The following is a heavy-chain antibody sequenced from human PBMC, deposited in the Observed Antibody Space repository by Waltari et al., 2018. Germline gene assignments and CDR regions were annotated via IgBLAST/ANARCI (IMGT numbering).Heavy chain of an antibody. V-gene: IGHV1-18*01. CDR1: GYTFTTYG. D-gene: IGHD5-18*01. J-gene: IGHJ4*02. CDR2: ISTFNGNT. Sequence: QVQLVQSGEEVKKPGASVKVFRKASGYTFTTYGISWVRQAPGQGLEWLGWISTFNGNTNYAQKFQGRVTMTTDTSTATAYMELRSLRSDDTAVYFCARGRDTSMLLVYWGQGTLVTVSS. CDR3: ARGRDTSMLLVY.